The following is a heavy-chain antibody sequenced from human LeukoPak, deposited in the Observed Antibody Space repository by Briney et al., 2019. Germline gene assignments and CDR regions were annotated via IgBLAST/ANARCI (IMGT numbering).Heavy chain of an antibody. V-gene: IGHV5-51*01. J-gene: IGHJ4*02. CDR1: GYTFSSYW. Sequence: GASLRISCKGSGYTFSSYWIGWVRQLPGKGLEWMGIIYPGDSDTRYSPSLQGQVTISVDTSIGTAYLQWSSLKASDTAIYYCARQNDFRLDYWGQGTLVTVSS. D-gene: IGHD3-3*01. CDR3: ARQNDFRLDY. CDR2: IYPGDSDT.